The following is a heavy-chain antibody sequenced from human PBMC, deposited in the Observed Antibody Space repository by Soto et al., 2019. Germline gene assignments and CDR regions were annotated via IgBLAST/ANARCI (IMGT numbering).Heavy chain of an antibody. CDR1: GFTFSSYA. V-gene: IGHV3-23*01. CDR2: ISSSGSST. CDR3: AXXRGGAGRYYFDT. D-gene: IGHD3-10*01. Sequence: EVQLLDSGGGLVQPGGSLRLSCAASGFTFSSYAMSWVRQAPGKGLEWVSGISSSGSSTYYTDSVKGRFTISRDNSKNTLYXQXNXXXAEXXXXXYCAXXRGGAGRYYFDTRGQGPLVPVPS. J-gene: IGHJ4*02.